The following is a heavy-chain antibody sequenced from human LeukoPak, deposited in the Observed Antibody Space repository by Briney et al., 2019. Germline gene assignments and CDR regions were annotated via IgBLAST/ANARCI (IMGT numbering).Heavy chain of an antibody. J-gene: IGHJ3*02. Sequence: SETLSLTCTVSGGSISSSSYYWGWIRQPPGKGLEWIGSIYYSGSTYYNPSLKSRVTISVDTSKNQFSLKLSSVTAADTAVYYCAREVECSSTSCFYAFDIWGQGTMVTVSS. CDR3: AREVECSSTSCFYAFDI. D-gene: IGHD2-2*01. CDR2: IYYSGST. V-gene: IGHV4-39*02. CDR1: GGSISSSSYY.